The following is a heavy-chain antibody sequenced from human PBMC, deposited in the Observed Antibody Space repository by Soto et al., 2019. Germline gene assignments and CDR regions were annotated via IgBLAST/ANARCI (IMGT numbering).Heavy chain of an antibody. V-gene: IGHV4-34*01. CDR2: INHSGST. D-gene: IGHD2-2*01. J-gene: IGHJ4*02. Sequence: QVQLQQWGAGLLKPSETLSLTCAVYGGSFSGYYWSWIRQPPGKGLEWIGEINHSGSTNYNPSLQSRVTIAVDTSKNQFSLRLSSVSAADTAVYYCARSIVVVPAHRGYFDYWGQGTLVTVSS. CDR1: GGSFSGYY. CDR3: ARSIVVVPAHRGYFDY.